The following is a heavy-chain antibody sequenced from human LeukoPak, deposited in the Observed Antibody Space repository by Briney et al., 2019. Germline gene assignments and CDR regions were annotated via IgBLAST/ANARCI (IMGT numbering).Heavy chain of an antibody. Sequence: PGRSLRLSCAASGFTFSSYEMNWVRQAPGKGLEWVSYISSSGSTIYYADSVKGRFTISRDNAKNSLYLQMNSLRAEDTAVYYCAKDRFGCSSTSCYSLDYWGQGTLVTVSS. CDR1: GFTFSSYE. D-gene: IGHD2-2*01. V-gene: IGHV3-48*03. CDR3: AKDRFGCSSTSCYSLDY. CDR2: ISSSGSTI. J-gene: IGHJ4*02.